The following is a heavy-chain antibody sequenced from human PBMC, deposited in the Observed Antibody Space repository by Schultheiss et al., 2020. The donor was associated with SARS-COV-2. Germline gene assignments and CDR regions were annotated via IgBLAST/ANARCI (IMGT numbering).Heavy chain of an antibody. Sequence: SETLSLTCAVYGGSFSGYYWSWIRQHPGKGLEWIGYIYYSGSTYYNPSLKSRVPISVDTSKNQFSLKLSSVTAADTAVYYCARLWGVNDYWGQGTLVTVSS. CDR1: GGSFSGYY. V-gene: IGHV4-31*11. J-gene: IGHJ4*02. CDR2: IYYSGST. CDR3: ARLWGVNDY. D-gene: IGHD3-10*01.